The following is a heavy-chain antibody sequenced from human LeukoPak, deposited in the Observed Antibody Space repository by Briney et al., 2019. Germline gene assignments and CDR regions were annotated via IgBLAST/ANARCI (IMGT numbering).Heavy chain of an antibody. CDR1: GGTFSSSA. V-gene: IGHV1-69*05. J-gene: IGHJ4*02. Sequence: ASVKVSCKASGGTFSSSAISWVRQAPGQGLEWMGGIIPIFGTANYAQKFQGRVTITTDESTSTAYMELSSLRSEDTAVYYCAREGLGSSGYFDYWGQGTLVTVSS. CDR2: IIPIFGTA. CDR3: AREGLGSSGYFDY. D-gene: IGHD3-22*01.